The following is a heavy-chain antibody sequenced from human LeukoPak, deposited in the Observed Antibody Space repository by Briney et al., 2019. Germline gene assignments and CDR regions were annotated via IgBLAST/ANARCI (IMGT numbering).Heavy chain of an antibody. V-gene: IGHV1-69*13. D-gene: IGHD2-2*01. J-gene: IGHJ6*04. Sequence: GASVKVSCKASGGTFSSYAISWVRQAPGQGLEWMGGIIPIFGTANYAQKFQGRVTITADESTSTAYMELSSLRSEDTAVYYCARGYCSSTSCHLSKITYHYYGMDVWGKGTTVTVSS. CDR2: IIPIFGTA. CDR3: ARGYCSSTSCHLSKITYHYYGMDV. CDR1: GGTFSSYA.